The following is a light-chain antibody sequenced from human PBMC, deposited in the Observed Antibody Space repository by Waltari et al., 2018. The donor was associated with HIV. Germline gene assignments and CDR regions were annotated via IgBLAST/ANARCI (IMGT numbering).Light chain of an antibody. V-gene: IGKV2-28*01. Sequence: DIVMTQSPLSLPVTPGEPASISCRSSQSLLHSNGYNYLDWYLQKSGQSPQLLIYLGSNRASGVPDRFSGSGSGKDFTLKISRVEAEDVGVYYCMQALQTPRTFGGGTKVEIK. J-gene: IGKJ4*01. CDR2: LGS. CDR1: QSLLHSNGYNY. CDR3: MQALQTPRT.